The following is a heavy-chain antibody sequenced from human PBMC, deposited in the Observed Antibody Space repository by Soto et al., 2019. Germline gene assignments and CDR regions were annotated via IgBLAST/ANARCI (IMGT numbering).Heavy chain of an antibody. V-gene: IGHV4-34*01. CDR1: GGSFSGYY. Sequence: SETLSRTCAVYGGSFSGYYWSCIRQPPGKGLEWIVEINHSGSTNYNPSLRSRVTISVDTSKNQFSLKLSSVTAADTAVYYCARLAARRVNYYYYRMAVWGQGTTVTVSS. CDR2: INHSGST. D-gene: IGHD6-6*01. J-gene: IGHJ6*01. CDR3: ARLAARRVNYYYYRMAV.